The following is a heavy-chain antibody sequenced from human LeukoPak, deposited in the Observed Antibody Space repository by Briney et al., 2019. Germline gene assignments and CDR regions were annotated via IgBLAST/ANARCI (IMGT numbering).Heavy chain of an antibody. CDR3: AKAPTYSSSFDY. Sequence: GRSLRLSCAASGFTFDDYAMHWVRQAPGKGLEWVSGISWNSGGIDYADSVKGRFTISRDNAKNSLYLQMNSLRAEDTALYYCAKAPTYSSSFDYWGREPWSPSPQ. V-gene: IGHV3-9*01. D-gene: IGHD6-13*01. J-gene: IGHJ4*02. CDR1: GFTFDDYA. CDR2: ISWNSGGI.